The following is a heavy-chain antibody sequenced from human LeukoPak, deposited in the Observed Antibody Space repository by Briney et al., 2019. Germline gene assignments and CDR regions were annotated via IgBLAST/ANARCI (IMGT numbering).Heavy chain of an antibody. CDR1: GFTFSDYY. CDR2: ISSSGSTI. J-gene: IGHJ4*02. D-gene: IGHD3-22*01. V-gene: IGHV3-11*04. Sequence: GSLRLSCAASGFTFSDYYMSWIRQAPGKGLEWVSYISSSGSTIYYADSVKGRFTISRDNAKNSLYLQMNSLRAEDTAVYYCARDRSYYDSSGYYPIDYWGQGTLVTVSS. CDR3: ARDRSYYDSSGYYPIDY.